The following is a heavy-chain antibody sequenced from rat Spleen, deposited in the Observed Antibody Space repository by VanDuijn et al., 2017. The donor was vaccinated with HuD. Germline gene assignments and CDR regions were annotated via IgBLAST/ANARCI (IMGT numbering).Heavy chain of an antibody. J-gene: IGHJ2*01. V-gene: IGHV5-31*01. Sequence: VQLKESGPGLVQPSQTLSLTCTVSGFSLSNYWMTWIRQAPGRGLEWVASITNASGRTYYSDFVKGRFTISRDNAKSTLYLQMDSLRSDDTATYYCTTGVYWGQGVMVTVSS. CDR3: TTGVY. CDR1: GFSLSNYW. CDR2: ITNASGRT.